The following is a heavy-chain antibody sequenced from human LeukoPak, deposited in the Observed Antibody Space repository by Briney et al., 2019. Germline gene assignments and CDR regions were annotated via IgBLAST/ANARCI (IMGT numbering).Heavy chain of an antibody. CDR2: ITTGRGET. CDR3: ARGGKQWRGGNYS. J-gene: IGHJ4*02. CDR1: GYTFTDYA. D-gene: IGHD6-19*01. Sequence: ASVKVSCKASGYTFTDYALHWVRQAPGQSLEWMGWITTGRGETRYSQEFQRRITFTRDTSASTVYMDLSDLRSEDTAVYYCARGGKQWRGGNYSWGQGTLVAVSS. V-gene: IGHV1-3*03.